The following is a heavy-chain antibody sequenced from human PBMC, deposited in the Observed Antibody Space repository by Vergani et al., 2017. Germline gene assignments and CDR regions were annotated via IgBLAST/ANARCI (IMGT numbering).Heavy chain of an antibody. CDR1: GGSISTYY. Sequence: QVQLQESGPGLVKPSETLSLTCNVSGGSISTYYWSWIRKPPGKALEWIGYNYYSGSTKYNPSLTSRVTILVDTSKNQLSLNLSSVTAADTAVYYCARANYYYYGMDVWGPGTTVTVSS. J-gene: IGHJ6*02. D-gene: IGHD3-10*01. CDR3: ARANYYYYGMDV. CDR2: NYYSGST. V-gene: IGHV4-59*01.